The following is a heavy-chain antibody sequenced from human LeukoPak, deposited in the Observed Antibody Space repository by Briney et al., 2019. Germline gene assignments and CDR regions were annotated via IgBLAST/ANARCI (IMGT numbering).Heavy chain of an antibody. V-gene: IGHV3-30*04. CDR2: ISYDGSNK. J-gene: IGHJ5*02. CDR3: ARDRLRGWFDP. CDR1: GFTFSSYA. D-gene: IGHD4-17*01. Sequence: GGSLRLSCEASGFTFSSYAMHWVRQAPGKGLEWVAVISYDGSNKYYADSVKGRFTISRDNSKNTLYLQMNSLRAEDTAVYYCARDRLRGWFDPWGQGTLVTVSS.